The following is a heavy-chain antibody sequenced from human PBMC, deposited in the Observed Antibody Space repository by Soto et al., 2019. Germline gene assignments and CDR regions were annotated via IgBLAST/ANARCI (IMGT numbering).Heavy chain of an antibody. D-gene: IGHD3-9*01. CDR3: TPEDYDILTGYYKNYYYYYMDV. CDR1: GFTFSNAW. V-gene: IGHV3-15*01. Sequence: GGSLRLSCAASGFTFSNAWMSWVLQAPGKGLEWVGRIKSKTDGGTTDYAAPVKGRFTISRDDSKNTLYLQMNSLKTEDTAVYYCTPEDYDILTGYYKNYYYYYMDVWGKGTTVTVSS. CDR2: IKSKTDGGTT. J-gene: IGHJ6*03.